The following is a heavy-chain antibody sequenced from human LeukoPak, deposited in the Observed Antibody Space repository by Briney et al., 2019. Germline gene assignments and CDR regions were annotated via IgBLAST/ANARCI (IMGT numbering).Heavy chain of an antibody. CDR1: GFTFSSYW. D-gene: IGHD4-17*01. CDR2: INSDGSST. Sequence: GGSLRLSCAASGFTFSSYWMHWVRQAPGKGLVWVSHINSDGSSTNYADSVKGRFTISRDNSKNTLYLQMNSLRAEDTAVYFCAKDLTTEYFFDYWGQGALVTVSS. V-gene: IGHV3-74*01. CDR3: AKDLTTEYFFDY. J-gene: IGHJ4*02.